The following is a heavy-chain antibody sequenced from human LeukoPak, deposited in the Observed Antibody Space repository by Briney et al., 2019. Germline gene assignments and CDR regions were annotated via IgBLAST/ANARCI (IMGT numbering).Heavy chain of an antibody. CDR3: ASARDFGWEGICN. Sequence: SETLSLTCTVSGGSISSYYWSWIRQPPGKGLEWIGSIRYSGSTNYNPSLKSRVTISVDTSKNQFSLKLRSVTAADTAVYYCASARDFGWEGICNWGQGTLVTVSS. J-gene: IGHJ4*02. CDR1: GGSISSYY. V-gene: IGHV4-59*08. D-gene: IGHD6-19*01. CDR2: IRYSGST.